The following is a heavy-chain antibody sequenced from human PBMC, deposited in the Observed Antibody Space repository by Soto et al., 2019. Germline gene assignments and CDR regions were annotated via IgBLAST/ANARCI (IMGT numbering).Heavy chain of an antibody. V-gene: IGHV7-4-1*01. J-gene: IGHJ6*02. D-gene: IGHD3-3*01. Sequence: ASVKVSCKASGYTFTSYAMNWVRQAPGQGLEWMGWINTNTGNPTYAQGFTGRFVFSLDTSVSTAYLQICSLKAEGTAVYYCARDAAPPTYDFWSGYYNRYYYYGMDVWGQGTTVTVSS. CDR1: GYTFTSYA. CDR3: ARDAAPPTYDFWSGYYNRYYYYGMDV. CDR2: INTNTGNP.